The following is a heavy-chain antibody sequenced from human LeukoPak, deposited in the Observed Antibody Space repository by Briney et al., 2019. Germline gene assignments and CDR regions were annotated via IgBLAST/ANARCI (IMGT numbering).Heavy chain of an antibody. V-gene: IGHV4-59*01. CDR2: IFYSGST. Sequence: PSETLSLTCTVSGASISSYYWSWIRQPPGKGLEWIGYIFYSGSTNYNPSLKSRVTISVDTSKNQFSLKLSSMTAADTAVYYCARDRISNSLYYFDYWGQGTLITVS. D-gene: IGHD6-13*01. CDR1: GASISSYY. J-gene: IGHJ4*02. CDR3: ARDRISNSLYYFDY.